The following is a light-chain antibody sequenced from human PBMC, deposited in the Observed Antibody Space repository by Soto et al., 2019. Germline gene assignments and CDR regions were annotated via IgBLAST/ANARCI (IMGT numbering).Light chain of an antibody. Sequence: QSALTQPASVSGSPGQSITISCTGTSSDIGTYNLVSWYQQHPRKAPKLMIYGVNKRPSGVSDRFSGSKSGNTASLTISGLQAEDEADYYCCSYAGSSTLYVFGTGTKLTVL. CDR3: CSYAGSSTLYV. CDR2: GVN. CDR1: SSDIGTYNL. J-gene: IGLJ1*01. V-gene: IGLV2-23*02.